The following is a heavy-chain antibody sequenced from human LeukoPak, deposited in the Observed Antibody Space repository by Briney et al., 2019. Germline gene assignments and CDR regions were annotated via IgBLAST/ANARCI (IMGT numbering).Heavy chain of an antibody. V-gene: IGHV3-23*01. D-gene: IGHD6-6*01. CDR2: ISGSGGTT. Sequence: GWSLRLSCAASGFTFSSYAMSWVSQAPGKGLEWVSAISGSGGTTYYADSVKGRFTISRNNSKNTLYLQVKSLIAEDTAVYYCGGSSSNMDVWGKGTTVTVSS. CDR1: GFTFSSYA. J-gene: IGHJ6*03. CDR3: GGSSSNMDV.